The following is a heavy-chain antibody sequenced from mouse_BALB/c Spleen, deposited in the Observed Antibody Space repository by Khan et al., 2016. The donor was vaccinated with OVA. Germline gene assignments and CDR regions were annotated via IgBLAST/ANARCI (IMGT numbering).Heavy chain of an antibody. V-gene: IGHV1S137*01. CDR1: GYTFTDFT. Sequence: QVQLKQSGAELVRPGVSVKISCKGSGYTFTDFTLHWVKQSHAMSLEWIGVISTYYGDATYNQRFKDKATMTVDKSSSTAYMELARLTSEDYAIYYCTRGGGGNRFAYWGQGTLVTVSA. CDR2: ISTYYGDA. CDR3: TRGGGGNRFAY. J-gene: IGHJ3*01.